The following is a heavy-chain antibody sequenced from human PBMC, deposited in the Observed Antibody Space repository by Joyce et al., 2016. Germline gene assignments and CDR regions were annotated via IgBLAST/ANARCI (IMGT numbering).Heavy chain of an antibody. D-gene: IGHD4-17*01. V-gene: IGHV1-46*01. CDR1: GYIFTRFY. CDR2: INPSGGSP. Sequence: QVLLVQSGAEMKRPGASVKVSCQTCGYIFTRFYMHWVRQAPGQGIEWMGIINPSGGSPTYAPKLLDRVNITKETSTTTVYFEMSGLRPEYTTVYYCAKKMHDFGDYKAFDPWGQGTL. CDR3: AKKMHDFGDYKAFDP. J-gene: IGHJ5*02.